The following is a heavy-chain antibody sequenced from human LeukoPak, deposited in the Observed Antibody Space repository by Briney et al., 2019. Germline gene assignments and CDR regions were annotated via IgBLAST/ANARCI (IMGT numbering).Heavy chain of an antibody. CDR1: GGSIDSNNFC. V-gene: IGHV4-39*01. CDR2: IYSTGNT. CDR3: ARLGQYGSGLYRYFDL. J-gene: IGHJ2*01. D-gene: IGHD6-25*01. Sequence: SETLSLTCTVSGGSIDSNNFCWGWIRQPPGKGLEWIGTIYSTGNTYYNPSLKTRVSISIDTSKSQFSLNLRSVTAADTALYYCARLGQYGSGLYRYFDLWGRGTLVSVSS.